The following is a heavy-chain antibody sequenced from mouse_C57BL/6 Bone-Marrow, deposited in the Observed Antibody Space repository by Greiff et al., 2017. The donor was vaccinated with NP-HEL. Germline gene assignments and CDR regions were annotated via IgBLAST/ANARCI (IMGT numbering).Heavy chain of an antibody. CDR2: IYPGDGDT. V-gene: IGHV1-82*01. CDR3: AINWEFAY. CDR1: GYAFSSSW. J-gene: IGHJ3*01. D-gene: IGHD4-1*01. Sequence: QVQLQQSGPELVKPGASVKISCKASGYAFSSSWMNWVKQRPGKGLEWIGRIYPGDGDTNYNGKFKGKATLTADKSSSTAYMQLSSLTSEDSAVYFCAINWEFAYWGQGTLVTVSA.